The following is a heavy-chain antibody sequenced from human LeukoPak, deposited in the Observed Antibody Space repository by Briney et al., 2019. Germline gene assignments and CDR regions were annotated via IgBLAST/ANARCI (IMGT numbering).Heavy chain of an antibody. V-gene: IGHV4-38-2*02. CDR1: GSSISSGYY. Sequence: SETLSLTCTVSGSSISSGYYWGWIRQPPGKGLEWIGSIHHNGGTYYNPSLKSRVTISVDTSKNEFSLKMSSVTAADTAVYYCARVGAGGPRRALDVWGQGTMVTVSS. CDR2: IHHNGGT. CDR3: ARVGAGGPRRALDV. J-gene: IGHJ3*01. D-gene: IGHD6-13*01.